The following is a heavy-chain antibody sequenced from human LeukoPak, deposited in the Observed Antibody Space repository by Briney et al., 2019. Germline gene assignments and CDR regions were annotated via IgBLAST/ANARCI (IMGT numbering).Heavy chain of an antibody. Sequence: GASVTVSCKASGYTFTSLGISWVRQAPGQGLEWMGWISGDNGNTYYAQKLQGRVTLTTDTSTSTAYMELRSLRSDDTAVYYCARDCDRSGYYCYWGQGTQVTVSS. CDR1: GYTFTSLG. J-gene: IGHJ4*02. V-gene: IGHV1-18*01. D-gene: IGHD3-22*01. CDR3: ARDCDRSGYYCY. CDR2: ISGDNGNT.